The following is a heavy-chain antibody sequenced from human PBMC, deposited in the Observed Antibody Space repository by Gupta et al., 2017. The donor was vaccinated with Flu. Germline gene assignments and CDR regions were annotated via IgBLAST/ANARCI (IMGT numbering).Heavy chain of an antibody. CDR2: ISGDNRYI. J-gene: IGHJ4*02. CDR3: ARILGVGFGDY. V-gene: IGHV3-21*06. Sequence: WVRQAPGKGLEWVSSISGDNRYINYADSVKGRFIISRDNAKSSLYLQMNSLRAEDTAVYYCARILGVGFGDYWGQGILVTVSS. D-gene: IGHD3-3*01.